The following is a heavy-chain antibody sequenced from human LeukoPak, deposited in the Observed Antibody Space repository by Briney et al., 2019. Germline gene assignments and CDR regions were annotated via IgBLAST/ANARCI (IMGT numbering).Heavy chain of an antibody. CDR1: GGSFSGYY. D-gene: IGHD1-26*01. CDR2: IKHSRST. J-gene: IGHJ4*02. CDR3: ARGQRRGSGATTLRLDY. Sequence: SETLSLTCAVYGGSFSGYYGSGIRQPPGEGLVWVGEIKHSRSTNYSPSLKSRVTLSLGTSTNQFSLKLSSVTAADTAVYYCARGQRRGSGATTLRLDYWGQGTLVTVSS. V-gene: IGHV4-34*01.